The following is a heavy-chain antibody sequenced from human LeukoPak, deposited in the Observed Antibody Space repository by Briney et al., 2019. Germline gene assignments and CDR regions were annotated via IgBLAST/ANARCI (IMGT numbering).Heavy chain of an antibody. J-gene: IGHJ4*02. Sequence: SVKVSCKASGGTFSSYAISWVRQAPGQGLEWMGGIIPIFGTANYAQKFQGRVTITADESTSTAYMELSSLRSEDTAVYYCARAVLRYFDWLLLPLGYWGQGTLVTVSS. CDR2: IIPIFGTA. V-gene: IGHV1-69*13. D-gene: IGHD3-9*01. CDR1: GGTFSSYA. CDR3: ARAVLRYFDWLLLPLGY.